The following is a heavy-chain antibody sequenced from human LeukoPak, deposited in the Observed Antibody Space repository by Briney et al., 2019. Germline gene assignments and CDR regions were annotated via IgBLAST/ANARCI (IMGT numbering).Heavy chain of an antibody. CDR1: GYTFTSYY. J-gene: IGHJ4*02. D-gene: IGHD2-15*01. V-gene: IGHV1-46*01. CDR3: AGPYCGGGSCHDYFDY. Sequence: ASVKVSCKASGYTFTSYYMHWVRQAPGQGLEWMGIINPSGGSTSYAQRFQGRVTMTRDMSTSTVYMELSSLRSEDTAVYYCAGPYCGGGSCHDYFDYWGQGTLVTVSS. CDR2: INPSGGST.